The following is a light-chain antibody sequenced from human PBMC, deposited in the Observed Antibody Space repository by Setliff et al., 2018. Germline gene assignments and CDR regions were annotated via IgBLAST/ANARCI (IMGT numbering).Light chain of an antibody. CDR1: SSDVSGYNY. CDR2: EVS. J-gene: IGLJ1*01. CDR3: SSYEGSNNYV. V-gene: IGLV2-8*01. Sequence: QSALAQPPSASGSPGQSVTISCTGTSSDVSGYNYVSWYQQHPGKAPKLMIYEVSKRPSGVPDRFSGSKSGNTASLTVSGLQAEDEADYYCSSYEGSNNYVFGTGTKGTVL.